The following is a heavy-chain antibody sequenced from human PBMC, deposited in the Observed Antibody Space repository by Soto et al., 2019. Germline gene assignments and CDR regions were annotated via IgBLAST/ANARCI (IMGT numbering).Heavy chain of an antibody. CDR2: INPSGGSA. V-gene: IGHV1-46*04. CDR3: ARDYLSSKLSLSYFDF. CDR1: GYSFISHY. Sequence: QVQLVQSGAEVTRPGASVKVSCKASGYSFISHYIHWVRQAPGQGLEWMGFINPSGGSATLAQKLQSRVTMTRDTSTTTVYMELSSLRSEDAAVYYCARDYLSSKLSLSYFDFWGQGTLVTVSS. D-gene: IGHD2-2*01. J-gene: IGHJ4*02.